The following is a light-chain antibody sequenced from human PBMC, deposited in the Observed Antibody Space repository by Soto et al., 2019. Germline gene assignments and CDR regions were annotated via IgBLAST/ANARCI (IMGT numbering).Light chain of an antibody. CDR3: QQRRHWPWLT. J-gene: IGKJ4*01. CDR1: QSVNNY. CDR2: DVF. V-gene: IGKV3-11*01. Sequence: EIVLTQSPATLSLSPGERATLSCRASQSVNNYLAWYQQKPGQAPRLVIYDVFNRATGTPARFSGSGSGTDFTLIISSLEPEDFAVYYCQQRRHWPWLTFGGGTRVEIK.